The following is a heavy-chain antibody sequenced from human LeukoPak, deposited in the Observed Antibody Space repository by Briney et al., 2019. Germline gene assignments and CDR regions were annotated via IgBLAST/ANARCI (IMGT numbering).Heavy chain of an antibody. CDR2: ISAYNGNT. Sequence: ASVKVSCKASGYTFTSYGISWVRQAPGQGLEWMGWISAYNGNTNYAQKLQGRVTMTTDASTGTAYMELRSLRSDDTAVYYCARESSGWTEYYFDYWGQGTLVTVSS. D-gene: IGHD6-19*01. V-gene: IGHV1-18*01. CDR1: GYTFTSYG. J-gene: IGHJ4*02. CDR3: ARESSGWTEYYFDY.